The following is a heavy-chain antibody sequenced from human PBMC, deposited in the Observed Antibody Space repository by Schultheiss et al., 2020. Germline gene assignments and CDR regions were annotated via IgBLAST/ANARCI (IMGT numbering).Heavy chain of an antibody. CDR1: GFTFSDYY. V-gene: IGHV3-11*01. CDR3: ARESGDYRRRDYYYYYMDV. J-gene: IGHJ6*03. CDR2: ISSSGSTI. Sequence: GGSLRLSCAASGFTFSDYYMSWIRQAPGKGLEWVSYISSSGSTIYYADSVKGRFTISRDNAKNSLYLQMNSLRAEDTAVYYCARESGDYRRRDYYYYYMDVWGKGTTVTVSS. D-gene: IGHD7-27*01.